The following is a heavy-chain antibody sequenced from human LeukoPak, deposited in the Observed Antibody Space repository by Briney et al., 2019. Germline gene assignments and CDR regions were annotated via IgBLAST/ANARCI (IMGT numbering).Heavy chain of an antibody. CDR1: GGSISSGGYY. V-gene: IGHV4-31*03. Sequence: SETLSLTCTVSGGSISSGGYYWSWIRQHPGKGLEWIGYIYYSGSTYYNPSLKSRVTISVDTSKNQFSLKLSSVTAADTAVSYCARAADFNWFDPWGQGTLVTVSS. CDR3: ARAADFNWFDP. D-gene: IGHD3/OR15-3a*01. CDR2: IYYSGST. J-gene: IGHJ5*02.